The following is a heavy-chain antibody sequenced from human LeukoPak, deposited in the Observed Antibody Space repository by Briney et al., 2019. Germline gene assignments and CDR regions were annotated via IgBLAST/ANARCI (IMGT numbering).Heavy chain of an antibody. Sequence: GGSLRLSCAASGFTFSSYSMNWVRQAPGKGLEWVSSISSSSSYIYYADSVKGRFTISRDNAKNSLYLQMNSLRAEDTAVYYCARDQNPRSYDSSGTHRCFDYWGQGTLVTVSS. V-gene: IGHV3-21*01. CDR2: ISSSSSYI. J-gene: IGHJ4*02. CDR3: ARDQNPRSYDSSGTHRCFDY. CDR1: GFTFSSYS. D-gene: IGHD3-22*01.